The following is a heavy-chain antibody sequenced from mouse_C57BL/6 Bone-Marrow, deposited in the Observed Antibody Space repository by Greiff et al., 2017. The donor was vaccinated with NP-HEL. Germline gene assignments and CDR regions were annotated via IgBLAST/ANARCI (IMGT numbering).Heavy chain of an antibody. V-gene: IGHV3-6*01. CDR2: ISYDGSN. Sequence: VQLKESGPGLVKPSQSLSLTCSVTCYSITSGYYWNWIRQFPGNKLEWMGYISYDGSNNYNPSLKNRISITRDTSKNQFFLKLNSVTTEDTATYYCARDRDAMDYWGQGTSVTVSS. D-gene: IGHD3-3*01. CDR3: ARDRDAMDY. CDR1: CYSITSGYY. J-gene: IGHJ4*01.